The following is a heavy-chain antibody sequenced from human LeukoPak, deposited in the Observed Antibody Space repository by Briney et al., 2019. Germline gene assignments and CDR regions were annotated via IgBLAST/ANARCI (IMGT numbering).Heavy chain of an antibody. Sequence: PGGSLRLSCAASGFTFSSYEMNWVRQAPGKGLEWVSYISSSGSTIYYADSLKGRFTISRDNAKNSLYLQMNSLRAEDTAVYYCAHCSYDLDAFDMWGQGTLVIVSS. CDR2: ISSSGSTI. CDR1: GFTFSSYE. V-gene: IGHV3-48*03. D-gene: IGHD3-22*01. J-gene: IGHJ3*02. CDR3: AHCSYDLDAFDM.